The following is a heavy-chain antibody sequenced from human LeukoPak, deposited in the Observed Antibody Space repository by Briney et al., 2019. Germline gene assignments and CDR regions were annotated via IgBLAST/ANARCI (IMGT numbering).Heavy chain of an antibody. CDR2: IYQGGSET. V-gene: IGHV3-7*01. Sequence: PGGSLRLSCTVSGFTFSAHRMSWVRQAPGKGLEWVANIYQGGSETHYVDSVKGRFTISRDNAKNSLYLHLSSLRAEDTAVYYCAREGTFGYHYFGYWGQGALVTVSS. CDR3: AREGTFGYHYFGY. D-gene: IGHD3-3*01. J-gene: IGHJ4*02. CDR1: GFTFSAHR.